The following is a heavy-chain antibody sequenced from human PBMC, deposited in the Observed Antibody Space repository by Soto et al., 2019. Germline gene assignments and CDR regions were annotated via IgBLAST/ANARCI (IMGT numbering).Heavy chain of an antibody. CDR1: VVNFIIYA. CDR3: ARSSVLYSTSSWFVP. CDR2: ISYHGSRK. J-gene: IGHJ5*02. D-gene: IGHD6-6*01. Sequence: GWSLRLACASSVVNFIIYAMQWVRQAPGKGLEWVADISYHGSRKYYADSVKGRFTISRDNGENTVYLEMNSLSAEDTAVYYCARSSVLYSTSSWFVPWGQGTLVTVSS. V-gene: IGHV3-30-3*01.